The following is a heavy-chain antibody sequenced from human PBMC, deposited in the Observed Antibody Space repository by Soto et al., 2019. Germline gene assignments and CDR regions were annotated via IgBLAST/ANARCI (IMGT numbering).Heavy chain of an antibody. J-gene: IGHJ6*02. CDR2: IIPIFGTA. Sequence: QVQLVQSGAEVKKPGSSVKVSCKASGGTFSSYAISWVRQAPGQGLEWMGGIIPIFGTANYAQKFQGRVTITADESTSTAYMELSSLRSEDTAVYYCAIAGEDIVVVVADDYYYGMDVWGQGTTVTVSS. CDR3: AIAGEDIVVVVADDYYYGMDV. D-gene: IGHD2-15*01. V-gene: IGHV1-69*12. CDR1: GGTFSSYA.